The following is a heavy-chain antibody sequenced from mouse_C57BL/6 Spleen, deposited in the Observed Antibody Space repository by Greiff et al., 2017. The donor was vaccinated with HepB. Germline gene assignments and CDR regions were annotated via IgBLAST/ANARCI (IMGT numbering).Heavy chain of an antibody. V-gene: IGHV1-61*01. Sequence: QVQLQQPGAELVRPGSSVKLSCKASGYTFTSYWMDWVKQRPGQGLEWIGNIYPSDSETHYNQKFKDKATLTVDKSSSTAYMQLSSLTSEDSAVYYCARAIYDGYYDWFAYWGQGTLVTVSA. CDR3: ARAIYDGYYDWFAY. CDR1: GYTFTSYW. CDR2: IYPSDSET. D-gene: IGHD2-3*01. J-gene: IGHJ3*01.